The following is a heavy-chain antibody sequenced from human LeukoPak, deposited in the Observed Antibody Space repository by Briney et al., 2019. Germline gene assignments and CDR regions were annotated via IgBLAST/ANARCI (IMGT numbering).Heavy chain of an antibody. Sequence: GASVKVSCKASGYTFSTYYLHWLRQAPGQGLEWLGIINPTGGAATYAQKFQGRVTLTADTSTSTVYMELLSLRSEDTAMYYCARSKTPRSSTIFGVVIKGVVFDPWGQGTLVTVSS. V-gene: IGHV1-46*01. CDR3: ARSKTPRSSTIFGVVIKGVVFDP. CDR2: INPTGGAA. J-gene: IGHJ5*02. CDR1: GYTFSTYY. D-gene: IGHD3-3*01.